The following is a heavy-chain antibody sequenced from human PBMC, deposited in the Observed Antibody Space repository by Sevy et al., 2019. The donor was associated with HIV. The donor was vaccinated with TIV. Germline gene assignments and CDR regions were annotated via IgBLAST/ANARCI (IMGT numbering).Heavy chain of an antibody. CDR3: VGAPPGYRLFGY. V-gene: IGHV4-34*01. CDR1: GGSFSGYY. CDR2: INHSGST. D-gene: IGHD6-13*01. Sequence: SETLSLTCAVYGGSFSGYYWTWIRQPPGKGLEWIGEINHSGSTNYNPSLKSRVTISVDTSKNQFSLMLTSVTAADTAVYYCVGAPPGYRLFGYWGQGTLVTVSS. J-gene: IGHJ4*02.